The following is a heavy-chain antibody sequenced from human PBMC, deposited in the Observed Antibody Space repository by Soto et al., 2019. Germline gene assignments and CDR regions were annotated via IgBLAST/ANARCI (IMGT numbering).Heavy chain of an antibody. CDR3: GRDFNYGADS. V-gene: IGHV3-74*01. CDR1: GFTLRTSG. CDR2: IKEDGAYT. Sequence: EVQVVESGGDLVQPGGSLRLSCALSGFTLRTSGIQWVRQAPGKGLVWVSLIKEDGAYTSYADSVKGRFTSSGDSAKNTVYLQMNSLRAEDTAVYYCGRDFNYGADSWGRGTPVIVSS. D-gene: IGHD3-10*01. J-gene: IGHJ4*02.